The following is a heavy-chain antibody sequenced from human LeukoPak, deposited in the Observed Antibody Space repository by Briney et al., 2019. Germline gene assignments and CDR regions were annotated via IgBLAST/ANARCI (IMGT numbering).Heavy chain of an antibody. J-gene: IGHJ4*02. V-gene: IGHV3-30*18. CDR2: ISYDGSSK. Sequence: GGSLRLSCAASGFTFSSYGMHWFRQAPGKGLEWVALISYDGSSKYYADSVKGRFTISRDSSKNTLYLQMNSLRAEDTAVYYCAKGTSGSYYDYWGQGTLVTVSS. D-gene: IGHD1-26*01. CDR3: AKGTSGSYYDY. CDR1: GFTFSSYG.